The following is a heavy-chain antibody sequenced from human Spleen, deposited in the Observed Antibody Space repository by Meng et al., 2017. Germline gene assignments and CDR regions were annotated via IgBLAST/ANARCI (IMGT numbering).Heavy chain of an antibody. CDR3: ARDEDISAAGKLFGDY. CDR2: INPKSGDT. J-gene: IGHJ4*02. V-gene: IGHV1-2*06. D-gene: IGHD6-13*01. CDR1: GYTFPDYW. Sequence: QWRLVQSGAEVKKPGAPVKVSCKASGYTFPDYWLHWVRRAPGQGLEWMGRINPKSGDTHYAQRFQGRVTMTGDTSISTAYMELSGLRSDDTAMYYCARDEDISAAGKLFGDYWGQGTLVTVSS.